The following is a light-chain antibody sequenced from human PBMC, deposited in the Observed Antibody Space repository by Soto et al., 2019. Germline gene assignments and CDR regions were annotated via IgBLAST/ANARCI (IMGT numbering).Light chain of an antibody. V-gene: IGKV3-20*01. Sequence: EILFTQSPCTLSLSPGERATLSCRASQSVGTSYLAWYQQKPGQAPRLPIYDASSRATGIPDRFSGSGSGTDFTLTISRLEPEDFAVYYCQQYGSSPITFGQRTRLEIK. CDR1: QSVGTSY. CDR3: QQYGSSPIT. CDR2: DAS. J-gene: IGKJ5*01.